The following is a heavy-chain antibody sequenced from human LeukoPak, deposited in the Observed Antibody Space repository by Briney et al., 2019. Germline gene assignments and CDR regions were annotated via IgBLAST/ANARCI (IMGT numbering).Heavy chain of an antibody. CDR3: ASEFRGKFDY. CDR2: ISSSSSYI. V-gene: IGHV3-21*01. J-gene: IGHJ4*02. CDR1: GFTFSSYT. D-gene: IGHD6-25*01. Sequence: GGSLRLSCAASGFTFSSYTMNWVRQAPGKGPEWVSSISSSSSYIYYADSVKGRFTISRDNAKNTLYLQMNSLRAEDTAVYYCASEFRGKFDYWGQGTLVTVSS.